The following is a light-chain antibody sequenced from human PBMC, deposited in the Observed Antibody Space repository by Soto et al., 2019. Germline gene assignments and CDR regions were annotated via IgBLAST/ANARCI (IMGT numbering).Light chain of an antibody. CDR3: CSSAGTYTSV. V-gene: IGLV2-11*01. Sequence: QSALTQPRSVSGSPGQSVTISCTGTSSDVGGYNYVSWYQQHPGKAPKLMISDVSKRPSGVPDRFSGSKSGNTASLTISGLQAEDDADYYCCSSAGTYTSVFGGGTKLTVL. J-gene: IGLJ3*02. CDR2: DVS. CDR1: SSDVGGYNY.